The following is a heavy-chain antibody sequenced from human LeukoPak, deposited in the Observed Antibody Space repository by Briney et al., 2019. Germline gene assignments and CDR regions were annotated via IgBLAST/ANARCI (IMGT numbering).Heavy chain of an antibody. Sequence: SETLSLTCTVSGGSVSSYYWTWVRQPPGKGPEWIGYIHYSGSTNYNPSLESRVSISIDTSKNQFSLKLSSVTAADTAVYYCAREGGPYRPLDYSGQGTLVTVSS. J-gene: IGHJ4*02. CDR3: AREGGPYRPLDY. V-gene: IGHV4-4*08. CDR1: GGSVSSYY. CDR2: IHYSGST.